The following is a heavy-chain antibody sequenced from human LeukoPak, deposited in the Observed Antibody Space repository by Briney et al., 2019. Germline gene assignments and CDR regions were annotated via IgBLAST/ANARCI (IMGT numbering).Heavy chain of an antibody. Sequence: SETLSLTCAVYGGSFSGYYWSWIRQPPGKGLGWIGEINHSGSTNYNPSLKSRVTISVDTSKNQFSLKLSSVTAADTAVYYCAREGMRYSYGYRNYFDYWGQGTLVTVSS. J-gene: IGHJ4*02. CDR1: GGSFSGYY. CDR3: AREGMRYSYGYRNYFDY. V-gene: IGHV4-34*01. CDR2: INHSGST. D-gene: IGHD5-18*01.